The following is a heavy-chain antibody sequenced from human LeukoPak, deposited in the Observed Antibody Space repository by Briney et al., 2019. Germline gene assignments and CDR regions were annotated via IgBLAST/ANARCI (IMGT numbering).Heavy chain of an antibody. V-gene: IGHV3-23*01. D-gene: IGHD3-16*01. J-gene: IGHJ3*02. Sequence: GGSLRLSCAASGFTFSSYAMSWVRQTPGKGLEWVSGMSGSGGSTYYADSVKGRFTISRDNSKNTLYLQMNTLRAEDTAVYYCAKDREYSYVYDAFDIWGQGTLVTVSS. CDR2: MSGSGGST. CDR1: GFTFSSYA. CDR3: AKDREYSYVYDAFDI.